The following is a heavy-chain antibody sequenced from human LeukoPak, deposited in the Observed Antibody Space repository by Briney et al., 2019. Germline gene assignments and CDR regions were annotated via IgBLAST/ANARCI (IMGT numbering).Heavy chain of an antibody. J-gene: IGHJ4*02. CDR1: GFTISSYS. CDR3: ARHQPYYDFWSGYYNAFNY. V-gene: IGHV3-48*01. D-gene: IGHD3-3*01. CDR2: ISSSSSTI. Sequence: PGGSLRHSCAASGFTISSYSMNWVRQAPGKGLEWVSYISSSSSTIYYADSVKGRFTISRDNAKNSLYLQMNRLRAEDTAVYYCARHQPYYDFWSGYYNAFNYWGQGTLVTVSS.